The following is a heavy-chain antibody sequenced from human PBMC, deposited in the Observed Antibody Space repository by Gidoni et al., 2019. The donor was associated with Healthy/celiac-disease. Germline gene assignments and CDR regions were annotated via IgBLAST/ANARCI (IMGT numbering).Heavy chain of an antibody. D-gene: IGHD2-21*02. CDR1: GGSFSGYY. V-gene: IGHV4-34*01. J-gene: IGHJ4*02. CDR3: ARVGVVVVTAIAVFDY. Sequence: QVQLQQWGAGLLKPSETLSLTCAVYGGSFSGYYWSWIRQPPGKGLEWIGEINHSGSTNYNPSLKSRVTISVDTSKNQFSLKLSSVTAADTAVYYCARVGVVVVTAIAVFDYWGQGTLVTVSS. CDR2: INHSGST.